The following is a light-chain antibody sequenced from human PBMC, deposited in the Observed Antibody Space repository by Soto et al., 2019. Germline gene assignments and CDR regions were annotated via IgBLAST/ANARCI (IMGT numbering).Light chain of an antibody. CDR3: QLYDISPRT. V-gene: IGKV3-20*01. CDR2: GSS. Sequence: EIVLTQSPGTLSLSPGERATLSCRASQCLNSFYLAWYQQKPGQAPRLLIYGSSNRATGIPDRFSGSGSGTDFTLTISRLDPEDFAVYYCQLYDISPRTFGQGTKVEVK. J-gene: IGKJ1*01. CDR1: QCLNSFY.